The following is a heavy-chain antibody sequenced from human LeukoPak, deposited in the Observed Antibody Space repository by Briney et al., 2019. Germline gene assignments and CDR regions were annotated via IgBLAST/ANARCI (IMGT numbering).Heavy chain of an antibody. V-gene: IGHV4-4*07. J-gene: IGHJ4*02. CDR3: ARGGAVGATIDY. D-gene: IGHD1-26*01. CDR1: GGSINSYY. CDR2: IYTSGYT. Sequence: PSETLSLTCTVSGGSINSYYWSWIRQPAGKGLEWIGRIYTSGYTNYNPSLKSRVTMSVDTSKNHFSLKLSSVTAADTAVYYCARGGAVGATIDYWGQGTLVTVSS.